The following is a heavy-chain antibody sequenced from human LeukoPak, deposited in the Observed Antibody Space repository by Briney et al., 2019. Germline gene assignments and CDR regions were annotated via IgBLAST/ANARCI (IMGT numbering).Heavy chain of an antibody. D-gene: IGHD7-27*01. CDR3: AALGPPIDF. Sequence: PGGSLRLSCAASGFTFSSSTMNWVRQSPRQGLEWVSAITSSGDSTYYADSVKGRFTISRDNSKNTLYLQMSSLRADDTAVYYCAALGPPIDFWGQGTLVTVSS. J-gene: IGHJ4*02. CDR2: ITSSGDST. CDR1: GFTFSSST. V-gene: IGHV3-23*01.